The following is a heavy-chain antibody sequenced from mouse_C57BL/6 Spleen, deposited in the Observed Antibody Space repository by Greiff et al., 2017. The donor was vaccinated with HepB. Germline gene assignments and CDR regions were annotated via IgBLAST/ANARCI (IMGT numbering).Heavy chain of an antibody. Sequence: VQLQQPGAELVKPGASVKLSCKASGYTFTSYWMHWVKQRPGRGLEWIGRIDPNSGGTKYNEKFKSKATLTVDKPSSTADMQLSSLTSEDSAVYYCATTVVALYYYAMDYWGQGTSVTVSS. CDR3: ATTVVALYYYAMDY. J-gene: IGHJ4*01. CDR2: IDPNSGGT. CDR1: GYTFTSYW. D-gene: IGHD1-1*01. V-gene: IGHV1-72*01.